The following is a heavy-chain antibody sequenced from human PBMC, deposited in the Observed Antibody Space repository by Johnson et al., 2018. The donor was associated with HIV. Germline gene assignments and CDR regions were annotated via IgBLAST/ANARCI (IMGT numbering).Heavy chain of an antibody. CDR2: ISYNSGTI. Sequence: VQLVESGGGLVQPGRSLRLSCAASGFTFDDYAMHWVRQAPGKGLEWVSGISYNSGTIGYADSVKGRFTISRDNAKNSLYLQMNSLRAEDTALYYCAREVEITMVQGVIIGDAFDIWGQGTMVTVSS. V-gene: IGHV3-9*01. CDR1: GFTFDDYA. J-gene: IGHJ3*02. CDR3: AREVEITMVQGVIIGDAFDI. D-gene: IGHD3-10*01.